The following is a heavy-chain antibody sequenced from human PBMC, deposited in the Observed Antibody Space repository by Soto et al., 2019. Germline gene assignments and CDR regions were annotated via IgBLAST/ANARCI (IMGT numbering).Heavy chain of an antibody. CDR3: PRRPPGIPAAGTSWFDP. D-gene: IGHD6-13*01. V-gene: IGHV5-51*01. Sequence: PGESLKISCKGSGYSFTSYWIGWVRQMPGKGLEWMGIIYPGDSDTRYSPSFQSQVTISADKSISNAYLQWSRLKASDTAMYYWPRRPPGIPAAGTSWFDPWGQGTLVTVSS. J-gene: IGHJ5*02. CDR2: IYPGDSDT. CDR1: GYSFTSYW.